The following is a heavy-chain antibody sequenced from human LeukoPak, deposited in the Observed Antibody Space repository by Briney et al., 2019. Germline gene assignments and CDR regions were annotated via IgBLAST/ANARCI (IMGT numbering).Heavy chain of an antibody. CDR3: ARHGSIFNWFDP. CDR1: GGSISSSTFY. V-gene: IGHV4-39*01. J-gene: IGHJ5*02. D-gene: IGHD3-9*01. CDR2: IYYSGST. Sequence: SETLSLTCTVSGGSISSSTFYWGWIRQPPGKGLEWIGNIYYSGSTYYNPSLKSRVTISVDTSKNQFSLKLSSVTAADTAVYYCARHGSIFNWFDPWGQGTLVTVSS.